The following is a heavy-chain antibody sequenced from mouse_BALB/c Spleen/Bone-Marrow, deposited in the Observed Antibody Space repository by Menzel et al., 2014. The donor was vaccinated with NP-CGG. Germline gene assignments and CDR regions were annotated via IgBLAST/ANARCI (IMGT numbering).Heavy chain of an antibody. CDR3: ASNWDVGFAY. D-gene: IGHD4-1*01. CDR1: GFDFSRYW. CDR2: INPDSSTI. J-gene: IGHJ3*01. Sequence: DVQLQESGGGLVQPGGSLKLSCAASGFDFSRYWMSWVRQAPGKGLEWIGEINPDSSTINYTPSLKDKFIISRDTAKNTLYPQMSKVRSEDTALYYCASNWDVGFAYWGQGTLVTVSA. V-gene: IGHV4-1*02.